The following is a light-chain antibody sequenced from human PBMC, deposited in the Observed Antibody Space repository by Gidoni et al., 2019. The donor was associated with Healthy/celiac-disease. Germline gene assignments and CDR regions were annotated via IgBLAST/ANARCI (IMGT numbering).Light chain of an antibody. V-gene: IGKV3-15*01. CDR1: QSVSSN. J-gene: IGKJ2*01. CDR3: QQYNNWPPMYT. CDR2: GAS. Sequence: EIVMTRSPATLSVPPGERATRSCRASQSVSSNLAWYQQKPGQAPRLLIYGASTRATGIPARFSVSGSGTEFTLTISSLQSEDFAVYYYQQYNNWPPMYTFXQXTKLEIK.